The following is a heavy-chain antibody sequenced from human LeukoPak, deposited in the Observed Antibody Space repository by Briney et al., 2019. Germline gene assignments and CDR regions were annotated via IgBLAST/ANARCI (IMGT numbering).Heavy chain of an antibody. Sequence: GGSLRLSCAASGFTFSSYWMHWVRQSPGKGLEWVGQLKGDGSRANYADSVRGRFTISRDNAKNTVYLQLNSLRAEDTAVYYCARDGYLAPVIAFRDYWGQGTPVTVSS. V-gene: IGHV3-74*01. CDR2: LKGDGSRA. CDR3: ARDGYLAPVIAFRDY. D-gene: IGHD2-2*03. CDR1: GFTFSSYW. J-gene: IGHJ4*02.